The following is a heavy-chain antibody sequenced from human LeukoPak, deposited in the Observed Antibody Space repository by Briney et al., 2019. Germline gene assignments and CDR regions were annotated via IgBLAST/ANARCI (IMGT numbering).Heavy chain of an antibody. CDR1: GGSISSGGYY. D-gene: IGHD5-24*01. CDR2: IYYSGST. V-gene: IGHV4-31*03. CDR3: ARAEMATIDPLYFDH. Sequence: SQTLSLTCTVSGGSISSGGYYWSWIRQHPGKGLEWIGYIYYSGSTYYNPSLKSRVTISVDTSKNQFSLKLSSVTAADTAVYYCARAEMATIDPLYFDHWGQGTLVTVSS. J-gene: IGHJ4*02.